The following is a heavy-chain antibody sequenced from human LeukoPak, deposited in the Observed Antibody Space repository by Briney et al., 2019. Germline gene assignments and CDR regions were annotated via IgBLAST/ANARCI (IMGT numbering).Heavy chain of an antibody. Sequence: PSQTLSLTCTVSGGSISSGDYYWSWIRQPPGKGLEWIGYIYYSGSTYYSPSLKSRVTISVDTSKNQFSLKLSSVTAADTAVYYFTKKTRYDILTGYFIYYFDYWGQGTLVTVSS. D-gene: IGHD3-9*01. CDR1: GGSISSGDYY. J-gene: IGHJ4*02. V-gene: IGHV4-30-4*01. CDR2: IYYSGST. CDR3: TKKTRYDILTGYFIYYFDY.